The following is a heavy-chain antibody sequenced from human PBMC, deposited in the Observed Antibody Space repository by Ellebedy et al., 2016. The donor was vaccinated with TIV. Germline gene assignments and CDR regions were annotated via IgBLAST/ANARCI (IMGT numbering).Heavy chain of an antibody. CDR1: GFTFSSYW. Sequence: GESLKISCAASGFTFSSYWMSWVRQAPGKGLEWVANIKQDGSEKYYVDSVKGRFTISRDNAKNSLYLQMNSLRAEDTAVYYCARDTAIYGDFTYYYYYGMDVWGQGTTVTVSS. V-gene: IGHV3-7*03. CDR2: IKQDGSEK. D-gene: IGHD4-17*01. CDR3: ARDTAIYGDFTYYYYYGMDV. J-gene: IGHJ6*02.